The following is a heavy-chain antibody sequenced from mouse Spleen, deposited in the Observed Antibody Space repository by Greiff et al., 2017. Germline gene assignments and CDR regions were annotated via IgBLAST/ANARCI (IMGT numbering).Heavy chain of an antibody. D-gene: IGHD1-2*01. CDR1: GFTFTDYY. CDR3: ARAPLDSLLRRYWYFDV. Sequence: EVMLVESGGGLVQPGGSLRLSCATSGFTFTDYYMSWVRQPPGKALEWLGFIRNKANGYTTEYSASVKGRFTISRDNSQSILYLQMNTLRAEDSATYYCARAPLDSLLRRYWYFDVWGAGTTVTVSS. V-gene: IGHV7-3*02. J-gene: IGHJ1*01. CDR2: IRNKANGYTT.